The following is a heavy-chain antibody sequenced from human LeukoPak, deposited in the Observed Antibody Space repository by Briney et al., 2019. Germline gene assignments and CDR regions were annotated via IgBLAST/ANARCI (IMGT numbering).Heavy chain of an antibody. CDR2: INHSGST. J-gene: IGHJ6*02. CDR1: GGSFSGYY. CDR3: ARRSARYYYYYYGMDV. Sequence: PSETLSLTCAVYGGSFSGYYWSWIRQPPGKGLEWIGEINHSGSTNYNPSLKSRVTISVDTSKNQFSLKLSSVTAADTAVYYCARRSARYYYYYYGMDVWGQGTTVTVSS. V-gene: IGHV4-34*01.